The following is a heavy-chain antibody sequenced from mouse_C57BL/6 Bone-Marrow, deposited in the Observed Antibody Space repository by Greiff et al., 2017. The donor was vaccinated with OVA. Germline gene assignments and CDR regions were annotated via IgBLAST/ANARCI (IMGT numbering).Heavy chain of an antibody. Sequence: EVKVVESGGGLVKPGGSLKLSCAASGFTFSSYAMSWVRQTPEKRLEWVATISDGGSYTYYPDNVKGRCTISRDNAKNNLCLQMSHLKSEDTAMCYCDGVRSGWFAYWGRGTGITVSA. V-gene: IGHV5-4*03. CDR2: ISDGGSYT. J-gene: IGHJ3*01. D-gene: IGHD6-5*01. CDR1: GFTFSSYA. CDR3: DGVRSGWFAY.